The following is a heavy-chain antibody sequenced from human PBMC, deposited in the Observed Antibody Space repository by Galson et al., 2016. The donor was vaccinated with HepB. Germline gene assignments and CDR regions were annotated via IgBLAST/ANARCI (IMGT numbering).Heavy chain of an antibody. CDR3: AKASLFGVVIHGNWLDS. Sequence: SLRLSCAASGFTFSSYAMTWVRQGPGKGLEWVSTISASGGGTHFADSVKGRFTISRDNFKNTVYLQMNSLRAEDTAVYYCAKASLFGVVIHGNWLDSWGQGVLVTVSS. V-gene: IGHV3-23*01. CDR2: ISASGGGT. CDR1: GFTFSSYA. J-gene: IGHJ5*01. D-gene: IGHD3-3*01.